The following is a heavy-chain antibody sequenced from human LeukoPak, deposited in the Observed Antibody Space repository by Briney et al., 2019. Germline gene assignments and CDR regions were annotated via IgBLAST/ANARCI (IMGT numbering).Heavy chain of an antibody. CDR3: AKHLGSGYSYGMDAFDI. CDR2: ISGSGGST. V-gene: IGHV3-23*01. Sequence: PGGSLRLSCAASGFTFSSYAMSWVRQAPGKGLEWVSVISGSGGSTYYADSVKGRFTISRDNSKNTLFLQMNSLSADDTAVYYCAKHLGSGYSYGMDAFDIWGQGTMVTVSS. J-gene: IGHJ3*02. D-gene: IGHD5-18*01. CDR1: GFTFSSYA.